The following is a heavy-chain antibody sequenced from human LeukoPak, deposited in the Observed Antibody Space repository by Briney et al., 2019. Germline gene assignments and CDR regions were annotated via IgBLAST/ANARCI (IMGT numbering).Heavy chain of an antibody. CDR3: ARSTAVTTGSLFDY. CDR1: GYTFTSYG. V-gene: IGHV1-18*01. J-gene: IGHJ4*02. D-gene: IGHD4-17*01. Sequence: ASVKVSCKASGYTFTSYGISWVRQAPGQGLEWIGWISAYNGNTNYAQKLQGRVTMTTDTSTSTAYMELRSLRSDDTAVYYCARSTAVTTGSLFDYWGQGTLVTVSS. CDR2: ISAYNGNT.